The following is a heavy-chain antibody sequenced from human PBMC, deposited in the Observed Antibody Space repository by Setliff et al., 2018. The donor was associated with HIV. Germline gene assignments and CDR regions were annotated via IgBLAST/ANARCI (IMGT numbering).Heavy chain of an antibody. V-gene: IGHV1-18*01. J-gene: IGHJ3*02. D-gene: IGHD6-13*01. Sequence: ASVKVSCKDSGYTFSRYGISWVRQAPGQGLQWVGWISGYNGNTHYAQNVQGRVTMTTDTSTNTAYMDLRSLRSDDTAVYYFTKDGLAAGARAFDICGQGTMVTVSS. CDR3: TKDGLAAGARAFDI. CDR2: ISGYNGNT. CDR1: GYTFSRYG.